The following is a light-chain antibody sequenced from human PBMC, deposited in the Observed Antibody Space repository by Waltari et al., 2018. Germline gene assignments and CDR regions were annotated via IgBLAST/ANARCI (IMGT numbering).Light chain of an antibody. V-gene: IGKV1-17*01. CDR1: QDIRND. J-gene: IGKJ1*01. CDR2: TAS. CDR3: LQHHTYPWT. Sequence: DIQMTQSPSSLSASVGDRGTFTCRASQDIRNDLGWYQQKPGKPPKRLIYTASTLESGVPSRFSDTGSGTEFTLTISSLQPEDFATYYCLQHHTYPWTFGQGTKVEIK.